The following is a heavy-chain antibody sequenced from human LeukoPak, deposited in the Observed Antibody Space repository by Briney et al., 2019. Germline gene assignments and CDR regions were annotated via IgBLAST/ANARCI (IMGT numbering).Heavy chain of an antibody. J-gene: IGHJ4*02. Sequence: SETLSLTCNVSGDSISSYYWSWIRQPPGKGLEWIVYIYYSGSTNYNPSLKSRVTISVDTSKNQFSLKLDSVTAADTAIYHCARHTSMAHFDYWGQGTLVTVSS. V-gene: IGHV4-59*08. D-gene: IGHD1-1*01. CDR2: IYYSGST. CDR1: GDSISSYY. CDR3: ARHTSMAHFDY.